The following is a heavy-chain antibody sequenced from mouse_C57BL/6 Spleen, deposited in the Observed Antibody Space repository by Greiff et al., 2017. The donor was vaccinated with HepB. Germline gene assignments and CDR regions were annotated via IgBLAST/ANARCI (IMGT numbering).Heavy chain of an antibody. Sequence: EVKLVESGPVLVKPGASVKMSCKASGYTFTDYYMNWVKQSHGKSLEWIGVINPYNGGTSYNQKFKGKATLTVDKSSSTAYMELNSLTSEDSAVYYCARSEDSSYYFDYWGQGTTLTVSS. J-gene: IGHJ2*01. D-gene: IGHD3-2*02. CDR3: ARSEDSSYYFDY. CDR1: GYTFTDYY. CDR2: INPYNGGT. V-gene: IGHV1-19*01.